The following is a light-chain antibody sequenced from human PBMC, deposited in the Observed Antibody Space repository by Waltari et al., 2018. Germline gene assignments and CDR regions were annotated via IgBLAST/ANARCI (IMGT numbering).Light chain of an antibody. CDR2: DVT. J-gene: IGLJ2*01. CDR1: GNDLGGYNY. Sequence: QSALPQPASVSGSPGQSITISCSGTGNDLGGYNYVPWYQQHPGKVPKLVIYDVTKRPSGVSNRFSGSKSDNAASLTISGLQPEDEADYYCSSYASSATVIFGGGTKLTVL. CDR3: SSYASSATVI. V-gene: IGLV2-14*03.